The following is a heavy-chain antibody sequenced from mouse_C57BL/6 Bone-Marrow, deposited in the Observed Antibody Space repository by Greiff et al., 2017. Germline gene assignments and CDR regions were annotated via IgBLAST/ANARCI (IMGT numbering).Heavy chain of an antibody. CDR1: GFNIKDYY. Sequence: VQLQQSGAELVRPGASVKLSCTASGFNIKDYYMHWVKQRPEQGLEWIGRIDPEDGDTAYAPKFPGKAPMTADTSSNTAYLQLSSLTSEDTAVYYWTTGGGTVVSDWYFDVWGTGTTVTVSS. J-gene: IGHJ1*03. V-gene: IGHV14-1*01. CDR3: TTGGGTVVSDWYFDV. D-gene: IGHD1-1*01. CDR2: IDPEDGDT.